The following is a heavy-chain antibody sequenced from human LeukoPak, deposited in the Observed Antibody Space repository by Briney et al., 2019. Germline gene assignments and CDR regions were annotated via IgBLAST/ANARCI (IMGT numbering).Heavy chain of an antibody. CDR3: ASRYCSSTSCYVRSLSSAGYYYYYMDV. CDR1: GYTFTSYG. V-gene: IGHV1-18*01. J-gene: IGHJ6*03. CDR2: ISAYNGNT. Sequence: GASVKVSCKASGYTFTSYGISWVRQAPGQGLEWMGWISAYNGNTNYAQKLQGRVTITADESTSTAYMELSSLRSEDTAVYYCASRYCSSTSCYVRSLSSAGYYYYYMDVWGKGTTVTISS. D-gene: IGHD2-2*01.